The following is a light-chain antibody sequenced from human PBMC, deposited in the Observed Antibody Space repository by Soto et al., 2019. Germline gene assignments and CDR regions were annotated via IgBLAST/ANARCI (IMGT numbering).Light chain of an antibody. CDR3: SSFTSTSTRP. V-gene: IGLV2-14*01. Sequence: QAALTEPASVSGSPGQSITISCTGTSSDIGSYDYVSWYQQHPGKAPNLIIYEVTDRPSGVSNRFSGSKSGNTASLTISGLQAEDEADYYCSSFTSTSTRPFGSGTKVT. J-gene: IGLJ1*01. CDR2: EVT. CDR1: SSDIGSYDY.